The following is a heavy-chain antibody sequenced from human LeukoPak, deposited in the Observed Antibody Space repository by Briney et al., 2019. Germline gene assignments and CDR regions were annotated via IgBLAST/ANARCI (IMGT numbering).Heavy chain of an antibody. Sequence: GGSLRLSCAASGFTFNSYAMHWVRQAPGKGLEWVAVISHDGSKKYNADSVKGRFTISRDNSKNTLYLQMNTLRVEDTAVYYCARGRTTITSVFDYWGQGTLVTVSS. V-gene: IGHV3-30*04. CDR2: ISHDGSKK. CDR1: GFTFNSYA. J-gene: IGHJ4*02. D-gene: IGHD4-11*01. CDR3: ARGRTTITSVFDY.